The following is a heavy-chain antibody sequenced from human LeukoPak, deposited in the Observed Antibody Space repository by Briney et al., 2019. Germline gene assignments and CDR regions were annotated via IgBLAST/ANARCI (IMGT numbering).Heavy chain of an antibody. CDR2: IYSGGST. CDR1: GFTVSSNY. D-gene: IGHD3-22*01. CDR3: ARDAGGYYDSSGYYAHDAFDI. Sequence: PGGSLRLSCAASGFTVSSNYMSRVRQAPGKGLEWVSVIYSGGSTYYADSVKGRFTISRDNSKNTLYLQMNSLRAEDTAVYYCARDAGGYYDSSGYYAHDAFDIWGQGTMVTVSS. V-gene: IGHV3-66*02. J-gene: IGHJ3*02.